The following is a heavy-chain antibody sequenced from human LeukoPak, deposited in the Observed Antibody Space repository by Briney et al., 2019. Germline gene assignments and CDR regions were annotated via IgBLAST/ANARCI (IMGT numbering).Heavy chain of an antibody. V-gene: IGHV1-69*05. Sequence: GASVKVSCKASGGTFSSYTISWVRQAPGQGLEWMGRIIPIFGTANYAQKFQGRVTITTDESTSTAYMELSSLRSEDTAVYYCARDSPSPTYDLGDAFDIWGQGTMVTVSS. D-gene: IGHD3-3*01. J-gene: IGHJ3*02. CDR2: IIPIFGTA. CDR1: GGTFSSYT. CDR3: ARDSPSPTYDLGDAFDI.